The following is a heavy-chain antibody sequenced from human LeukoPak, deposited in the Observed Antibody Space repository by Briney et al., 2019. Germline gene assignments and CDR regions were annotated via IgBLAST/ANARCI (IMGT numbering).Heavy chain of an antibody. Sequence: PSGTLSLTCAVSGGSISSSNWWSWVRQPPGKGLEWIGEIYHSGSTNYSPSLKSRVTISVDKSKNQFSLKLSSVTAADTAVYYCARGVYTYYYGMDVWGQGTTVTVSS. D-gene: IGHD6-6*01. CDR1: GGSISSSNW. CDR3: ARGVYTYYYGMDV. J-gene: IGHJ6*02. CDR2: IYHSGST. V-gene: IGHV4-4*02.